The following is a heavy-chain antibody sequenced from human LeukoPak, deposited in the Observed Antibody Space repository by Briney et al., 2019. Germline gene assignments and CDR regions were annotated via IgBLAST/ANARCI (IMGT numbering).Heavy chain of an antibody. Sequence: SETLSLTCTVSGGSISSGSYYWSWIRQPAGKGLEWIGRIYTSGSTNYNPSLKSRVTMSVDTSKNQFSLKLSSVTAADTSVYYCATTLYYYDSSGYADAFDIWGQGTMVTVSS. D-gene: IGHD3-22*01. CDR2: IYTSGST. V-gene: IGHV4-61*02. CDR3: ATTLYYYDSSGYADAFDI. CDR1: GGSISSGSYY. J-gene: IGHJ3*02.